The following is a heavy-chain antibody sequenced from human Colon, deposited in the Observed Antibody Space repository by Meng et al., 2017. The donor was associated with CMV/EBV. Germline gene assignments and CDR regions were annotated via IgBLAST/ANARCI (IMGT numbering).Heavy chain of an antibody. Sequence: GESLKISCAASAFTFSICAMTWVRQAPGKGLQWVSLISGSVTNTYYADSVRGRFTISRDNAKNSLYLQMNSLRAEDTAVYYCVRDSGYGGGCDYWGQGTLVTVSS. CDR2: ISGSVTNT. J-gene: IGHJ4*02. V-gene: IGHV3-21*01. D-gene: IGHD5-12*01. CDR3: VRDSGYGGGCDY. CDR1: AFTFSICA.